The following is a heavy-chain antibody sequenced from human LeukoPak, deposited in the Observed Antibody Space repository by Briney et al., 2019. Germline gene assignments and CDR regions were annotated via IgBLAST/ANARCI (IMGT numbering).Heavy chain of an antibody. D-gene: IGHD3-10*01. J-gene: IGHJ5*02. Sequence: SETLSITCAVSGVSLSGYYWGWIRQTPGKGLEWIGEINHSGRTNYNPSLKSRVTISADTSKNQFSLELRSVTAADTAVYYCARAYYSTSWFPHWGQGALVTVSS. CDR2: INHSGRT. CDR3: ARAYYSTSWFPH. V-gene: IGHV4-34*01. CDR1: GVSLSGYY.